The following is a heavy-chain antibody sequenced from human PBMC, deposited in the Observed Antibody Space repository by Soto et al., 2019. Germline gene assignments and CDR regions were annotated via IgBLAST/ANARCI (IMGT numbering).Heavy chain of an antibody. CDR1: GFTFSSYE. V-gene: IGHV3-48*03. D-gene: IGHD2-2*01. J-gene: IGHJ3*02. Sequence: GGSLRLSCAASGFTFSSYEMNWVRQAPGKGLEWVSYISSSGSTIYYADSVKGRFTISRDNAKNSLYLQMNSLRAEDTAVYYCARDGVVPAADDAFDSWGQGTMVTVSS. CDR3: ARDGVVPAADDAFDS. CDR2: ISSSGSTI.